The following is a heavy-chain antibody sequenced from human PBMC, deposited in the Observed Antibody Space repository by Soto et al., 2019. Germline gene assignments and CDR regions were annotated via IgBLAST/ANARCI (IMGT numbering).Heavy chain of an antibody. Sequence: QVQLVQSGAEVKKPGSSVKVSCKASGGTFSSYAISWVRQAPGQGLEWMGGIIPIFGTANYAQKFQGRVTITADESKSTAYMELSSLRSEDTAVYYCASRKGYDFWSGYYPLNYYYGMDVWGQGTTVTVSS. CDR2: IIPIFGTA. V-gene: IGHV1-69*01. CDR1: GGTFSSYA. J-gene: IGHJ6*02. D-gene: IGHD3-3*01. CDR3: ASRKGYDFWSGYYPLNYYYGMDV.